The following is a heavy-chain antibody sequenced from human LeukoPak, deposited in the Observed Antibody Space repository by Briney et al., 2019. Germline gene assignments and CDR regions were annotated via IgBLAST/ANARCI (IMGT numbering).Heavy chain of an antibody. V-gene: IGHV3-7*01. CDR3: ARRAVGATGERRTQFDY. CDR1: GIILSSYW. CDR2: IKQDGSEK. D-gene: IGHD1-26*01. J-gene: IGHJ4*02. Sequence: GGSLRLSCAASGIILSSYWMSWVRQAPGKGLEWVANIKQDGSEKWYVDSVKGRFTISRDNAKNSLYLQMNSLRAEDTAVYYCARRAVGATGERRTQFDYWGQGTLVTVSS.